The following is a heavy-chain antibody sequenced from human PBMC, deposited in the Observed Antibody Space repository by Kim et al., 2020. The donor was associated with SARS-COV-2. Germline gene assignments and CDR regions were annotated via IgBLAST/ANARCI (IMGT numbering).Heavy chain of an antibody. Sequence: SETLSLTCTVSGDSISTYYWNWIRQPPGKGLEWIGHIHYSGSTNYNPSLKSRATISVDTSNNQFSPKLSSVTAADTAVYYCARVTYSSGWYVDYWGQGTL. CDR1: GDSISTYY. J-gene: IGHJ4*02. D-gene: IGHD6-19*01. V-gene: IGHV4-59*01. CDR3: ARVTYSSGWYVDY. CDR2: IHYSGST.